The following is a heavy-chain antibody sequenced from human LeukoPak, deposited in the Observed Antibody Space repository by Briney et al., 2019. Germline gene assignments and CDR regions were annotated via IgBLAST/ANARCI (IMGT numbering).Heavy chain of an antibody. J-gene: IGHJ6*02. CDR1: GFTFSHHW. CDR3: ARATSYSNYGMDV. D-gene: IGHD6-13*01. CDR2: INSDGSST. V-gene: IGHV3-74*01. Sequence: SGGSLRVSCAASGFTFSHHWMHWVRQVPGKGLVWVSRINSDGSSTTCADSVKGRFTISRDNARNTLYLQMNSLRAEDTAVHYCARATSYSNYGMDVWGQGTTVTVSS.